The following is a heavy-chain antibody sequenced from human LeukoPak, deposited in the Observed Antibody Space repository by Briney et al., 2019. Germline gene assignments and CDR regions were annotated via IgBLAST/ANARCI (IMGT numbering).Heavy chain of an antibody. V-gene: IGHV1-18*04. CDR1: GYTFTGYY. J-gene: IGHJ4*02. Sequence: GASVKVSCKASGYTFTGYYMHWVRQAPGQGLEWMGWISAYNGNTNYAQKLQGRVTMTTDTSTSTAYMELRSLRSDDTAVYYCASSRSRDYYYDSSGYNPFDYWGQGTLVTVSS. D-gene: IGHD3-22*01. CDR3: ASSRSRDYYYDSSGYNPFDY. CDR2: ISAYNGNT.